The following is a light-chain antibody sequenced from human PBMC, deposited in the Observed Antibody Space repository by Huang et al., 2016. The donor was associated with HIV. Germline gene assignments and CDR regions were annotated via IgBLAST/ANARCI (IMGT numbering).Light chain of an antibody. CDR1: QSISKS. V-gene: IGKV1-5*03. Sequence: DIQMTQSPSTLSASVGDRVTITCRASQSISKSLAWYQHKPGKAPKLLIYKASDLESGVPSRFSGSGSGTEFTLTISSLQPDDFATYYCQQYNTYWTFGQGTKVDIK. CDR3: QQYNTYWT. J-gene: IGKJ1*01. CDR2: KAS.